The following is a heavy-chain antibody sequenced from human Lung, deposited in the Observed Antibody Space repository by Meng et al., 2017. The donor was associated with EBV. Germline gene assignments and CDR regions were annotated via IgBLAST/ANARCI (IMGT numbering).Heavy chain of an antibody. CDR1: GRSFSSSY. CDR3: ARGGTSSAPFDY. V-gene: IGHV4-34*01. CDR2: INYSVIT. D-gene: IGHD2-2*01. J-gene: IGHJ4*01. Sequence: VQPQQWGAGLLKPSETLSLTCGVSGRSFSSSYWSWIRQPPGKGLEWIGQINYSVITNYNPSLKSRVTISVDTSKNQFSLSLNSVTAADTAVYYCARGGTSSAPFDYWGRGTLVTVSS.